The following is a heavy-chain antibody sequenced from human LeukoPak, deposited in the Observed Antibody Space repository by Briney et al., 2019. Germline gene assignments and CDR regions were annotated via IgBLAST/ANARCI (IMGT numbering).Heavy chain of an antibody. V-gene: IGHV4-31*03. Sequence: PSETLSLTCTVFGGSISSGGYYWSWIRQHPGKGLEWIGYIYYSGSTYYNPSLKSRVTISVDTSKNQFSLKLSSVTAADTAVHYCARTRYSGYDSYYFDYWGQGTLVTVSS. J-gene: IGHJ4*02. CDR3: ARTRYSGYDSYYFDY. CDR2: IYYSGST. CDR1: GGSISSGGYY. D-gene: IGHD5-12*01.